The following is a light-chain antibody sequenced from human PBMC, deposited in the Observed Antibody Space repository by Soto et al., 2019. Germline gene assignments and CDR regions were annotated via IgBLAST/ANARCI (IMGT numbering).Light chain of an antibody. Sequence: DIQMTQSPSSVSASIGDRVSITCRASQGISTYLGWYQQKPGKAPKLLIYAASSLQTGVPSRFSGSGSGTDFTLTISSLQPEDFGTYCCQQYGSSPITFGQGTRLEIK. V-gene: IGKV1-12*01. CDR3: QQYGSSPIT. J-gene: IGKJ5*01. CDR2: AAS. CDR1: QGISTY.